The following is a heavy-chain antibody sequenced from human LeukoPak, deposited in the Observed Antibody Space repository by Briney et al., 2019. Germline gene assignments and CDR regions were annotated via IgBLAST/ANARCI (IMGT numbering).Heavy chain of an antibody. J-gene: IGHJ4*02. CDR3: ARDQLLWFGEPLDY. D-gene: IGHD3-10*01. V-gene: IGHV3-48*04. CDR1: GFTFSSYA. Sequence: GGSLRLSCAASGFTFSSYAMSWVRQAPGKGLEWVSYISSSSSTIYYADSVKGRFTISRDNAKNSLYLQMNSLRTEDTAVYYCARDQLLWFGEPLDYWGQGTLVTVSS. CDR2: ISSSSSTI.